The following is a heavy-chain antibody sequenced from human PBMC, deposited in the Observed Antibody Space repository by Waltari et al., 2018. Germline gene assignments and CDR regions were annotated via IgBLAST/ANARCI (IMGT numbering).Heavy chain of an antibody. CDR2: ISYSGTT. Sequence: QLQLQESGPGLVKPSETVSLTCSVSGGSITSARHYWGWIRQPPGQGLEWIGTISYSGTTYNSPSLQSRVTISRDTSKNQLSLKLDSVTASDTAVYYCATYIGASVGTASFDVWGQVTMVTVSS. J-gene: IGHJ3*01. CDR3: ATYIGASVGTASFDV. CDR1: GGSITSARHY. D-gene: IGHD5-12*01. V-gene: IGHV4-39*01.